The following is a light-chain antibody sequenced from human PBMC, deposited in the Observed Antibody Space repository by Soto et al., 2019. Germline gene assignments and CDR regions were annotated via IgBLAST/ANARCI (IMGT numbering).Light chain of an antibody. J-gene: IGKJ1*01. Sequence: DIQMTQSPSTLSASVGDRVTITCRASQSVGGLLACYQHKPGKAPQLLIYDVSSLGSGVPSRFSGSVSGAEFTLTISSLQPDDFATYFCQQYDSDWTFGQGTKVDIK. V-gene: IGKV1-5*01. CDR1: QSVGGL. CDR2: DVS. CDR3: QQYDSDWT.